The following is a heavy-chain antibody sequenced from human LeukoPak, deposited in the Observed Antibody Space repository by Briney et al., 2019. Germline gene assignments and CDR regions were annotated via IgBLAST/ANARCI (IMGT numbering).Heavy chain of an antibody. CDR1: GFTFSSHW. V-gene: IGHV3-74*01. Sequence: GGSLRLSCAASGFTFSSHWMHWVRQAPGKGLVWVSRINSDGSSTSYADSVKGRFTISRDNAKNTLYLQMNSLRAEDTAVYYCARRSSGSPPYYFGYWGQGTLVTVSS. D-gene: IGHD1-26*01. CDR2: INSDGSST. CDR3: ARRSSGSPPYYFGY. J-gene: IGHJ4*02.